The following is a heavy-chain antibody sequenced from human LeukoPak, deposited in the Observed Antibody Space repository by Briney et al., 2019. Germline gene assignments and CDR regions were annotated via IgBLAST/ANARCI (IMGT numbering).Heavy chain of an antibody. J-gene: IGHJ5*02. D-gene: IGHD1-14*01. CDR1: GGSISSGGYY. CDR2: IYYSGST. V-gene: IGHV4-31*03. Sequence: SQTLSLTCTVSGGSISSGGYYWSWVRQHPGKGLEWIGYIYYSGSTYYNPSLKSRVTISLDTSKNQFSLKLSSVTAADTAVYYCASGRMDWFDPWGQGTLVTVSS. CDR3: ASGRMDWFDP.